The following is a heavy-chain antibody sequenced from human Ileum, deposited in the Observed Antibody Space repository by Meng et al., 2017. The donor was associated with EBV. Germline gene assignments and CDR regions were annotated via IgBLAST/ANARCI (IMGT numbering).Heavy chain of an antibody. J-gene: IGHJ4*02. Sequence: VQRQESGPGLVRPSATLSLTCAVSGGSISRSDWWSWVRQPPGKGLEWIGETSHSGSTNYSPSLKSRVTISLDKSKNQLSLKLNSVTAADTAVYYCASSDYYRSDYWGQGTLVTVSS. CDR2: TSHSGST. CDR3: ASSDYYRSDY. D-gene: IGHD3-22*01. CDR1: GGSISRSDW. V-gene: IGHV4-4*02.